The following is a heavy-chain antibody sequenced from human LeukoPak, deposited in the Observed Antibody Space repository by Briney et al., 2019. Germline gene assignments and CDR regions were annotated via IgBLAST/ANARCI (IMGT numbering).Heavy chain of an antibody. CDR3: ARDYYDSSGYYHYWYFDL. J-gene: IGHJ2*01. CDR1: GFTFSDYY. Sequence: GGSLRLSCAASGFTFSDYYMSWIRQAPGKGLEWVSYISSSGRTIYYADSVKGRFTISRDNAKNSLYLQMNSLRAEDTAVYYCARDYYDSSGYYHYWYFDLWGRGTLVTISS. D-gene: IGHD3-22*01. CDR2: ISSSGRTI. V-gene: IGHV3-11*01.